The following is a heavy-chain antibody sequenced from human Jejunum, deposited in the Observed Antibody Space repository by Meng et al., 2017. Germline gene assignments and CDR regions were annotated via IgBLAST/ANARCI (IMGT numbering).Heavy chain of an antibody. CDR1: GGSISSRSYY. J-gene: IGHJ5*02. CDR3: ARASYSYDSWFDP. Sequence: QLQLQESGPGLVKPSETLSLSCTVSGGSISSRSYYWVWIRQSPGKGLEWIGQIYYNGKSYYNPSLKSRVTMSVGTPRSQFSLNLNTVTAADTAVYYCARASYSYDSWFDPWGQGTLVTVSS. D-gene: IGHD5-18*01. CDR2: IYYNGKS. V-gene: IGHV4-39*01.